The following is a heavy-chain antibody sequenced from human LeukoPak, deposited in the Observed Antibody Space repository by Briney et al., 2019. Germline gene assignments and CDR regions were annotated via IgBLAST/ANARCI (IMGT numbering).Heavy chain of an antibody. V-gene: IGHV3-30*02. CDR2: IRYDGSNK. CDR3: AKDRVVPAAMWFDP. J-gene: IGHJ5*02. D-gene: IGHD2-2*01. Sequence: GGSLRLSCAASGFTFSSYGMHWVRQAPGKGLEWVAFIRYDGSNKYYADSVKGRFTISRDNSKNTLYLQMNSLRAEDTAVYYCAKDRVVPAAMWFDPWGQGTLVAVS. CDR1: GFTFSSYG.